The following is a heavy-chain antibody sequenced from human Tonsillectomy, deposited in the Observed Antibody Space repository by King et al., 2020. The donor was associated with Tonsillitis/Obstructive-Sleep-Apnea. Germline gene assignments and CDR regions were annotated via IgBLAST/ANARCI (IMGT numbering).Heavy chain of an antibody. Sequence: VQLVESGGGLVKPGGSLRLSCAASGFTFSSYSMNWVRQAPGKGLEWVSSISSSSSYIYYADSVKGRFTISRDNAKNSLYLQMNSLRAEDTAVYYCARGRFLESYDAFDIWGQGTMVTVSS. J-gene: IGHJ3*02. CDR2: ISSSSSYI. CDR1: GFTFSSYS. V-gene: IGHV3-21*01. D-gene: IGHD3-3*01. CDR3: ARGRFLESYDAFDI.